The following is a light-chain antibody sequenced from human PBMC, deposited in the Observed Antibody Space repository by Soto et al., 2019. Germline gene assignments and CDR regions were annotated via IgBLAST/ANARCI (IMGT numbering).Light chain of an antibody. CDR3: QQSYSTPRT. CDR1: QSISSN. CDR2: AAS. J-gene: IGKJ2*01. Sequence: DIQMTQSPSSLSASVGERVTITCRASQSISSNLTWYQQKPGKAPKLLIYAASSLQSGVPSRFSGSGSGTDFTLTISSLQPEDFATYYCQQSYSTPRTFGQGTKLEIK. V-gene: IGKV1-39*01.